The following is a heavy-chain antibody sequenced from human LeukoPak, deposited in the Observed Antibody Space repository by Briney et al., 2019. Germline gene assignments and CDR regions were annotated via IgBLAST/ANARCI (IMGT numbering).Heavy chain of an antibody. CDR1: GYTFTGYY. V-gene: IGHV1-2*02. CDR3: ARGVAGVYFYYYMDV. Sequence: ASVTVSCKASGYTFTGYYMHWVRQAPGQGLEWMGWINPNNGDTHYAQKFQGTVTMTRDTSISTAYMELSSLRSDDTAVYYCARGVAGVYFYYYMDVWGKGTTVTVSS. CDR2: INPNNGDT. J-gene: IGHJ6*03. D-gene: IGHD1-14*01.